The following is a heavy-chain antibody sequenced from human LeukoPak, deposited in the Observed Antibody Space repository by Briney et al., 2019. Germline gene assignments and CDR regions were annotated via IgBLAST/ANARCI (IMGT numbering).Heavy chain of an antibody. CDR2: ISSSSIYI. D-gene: IGHD3-3*01. V-gene: IGHV3-21*01. Sequence: PGGSLRLSCAASGFIFSSYCMMWVRQAPGKGLEWVSFISSSSIYIYYADSVKGRFTISRDNAKKSLYLQMNSLRAEDTAVYYCASGDYDFWSGYNAFDYWGQGSLVTVSS. J-gene: IGHJ4*02. CDR3: ASGDYDFWSGYNAFDY. CDR1: GFIFSSYC.